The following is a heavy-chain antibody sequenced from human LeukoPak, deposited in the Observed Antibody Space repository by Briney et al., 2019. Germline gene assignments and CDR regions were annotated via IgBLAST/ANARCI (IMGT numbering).Heavy chain of an antibody. Sequence: GESLKISCAASGFTVSSTYMSWVRQAPGKGLEWVSIIYGGGSTYYADSVKGRFTISRDNSKNTLYLQMNSLRAEDTAVYYCARDGYNWALDYWGQGTLVTVSS. CDR2: IYGGGST. CDR3: ARDGYNWALDY. CDR1: GFTVSSTY. D-gene: IGHD5-24*01. V-gene: IGHV3-53*01. J-gene: IGHJ4*02.